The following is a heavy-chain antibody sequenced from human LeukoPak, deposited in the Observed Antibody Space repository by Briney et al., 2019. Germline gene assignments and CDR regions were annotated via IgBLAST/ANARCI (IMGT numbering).Heavy chain of an antibody. CDR1: GFTFSSYS. Sequence: EGSLRLSCAASGFTFSSYSMNWVRQAPGKGLEWVSSISSSSSYIYYADSVKGRFTISRDNAKNSLYLQMNSLRAEDTAVYYCARDSYDSSGPLYDYWGQGTLVTVSS. V-gene: IGHV3-21*01. D-gene: IGHD3-22*01. CDR3: ARDSYDSSGPLYDY. CDR2: ISSSSSYI. J-gene: IGHJ4*02.